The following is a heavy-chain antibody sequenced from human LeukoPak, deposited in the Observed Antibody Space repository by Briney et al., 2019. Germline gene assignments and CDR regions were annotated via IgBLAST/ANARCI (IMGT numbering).Heavy chain of an antibody. CDR2: IYYSGST. CDR3: ARGTVQMGMGERYFDN. J-gene: IGHJ4*02. V-gene: IGHV4-59*01. D-gene: IGHD1-1*01. Sequence: PSETLSLTCTVSGGSISTYYWSWIRQPPGKGLEWIGYIYYSGSTNYNPSLKSRITISVDTSRNQFSLSLSSVAAADTAVYYCARGTVQMGMGERYFDNWGQGTLVTVSP. CDR1: GGSISTYY.